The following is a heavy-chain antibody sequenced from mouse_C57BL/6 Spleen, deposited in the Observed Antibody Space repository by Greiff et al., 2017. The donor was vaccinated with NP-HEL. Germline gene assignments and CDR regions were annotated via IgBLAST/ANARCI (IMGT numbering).Heavy chain of an antibody. J-gene: IGHJ3*01. CDR2: INPGSGGT. Sequence: QVQLQQSGAELVRPGTSVKVSCKASGYAFTNYLLEWVKQRPGPGLEWIGVINPGSGGTNSNEKFKGKATLTADKSSSTAYMQLSSLTSEDSAVYFCARGYYGSSYPFAYWGQGTLVTVSA. D-gene: IGHD1-1*01. V-gene: IGHV1-54*01. CDR1: GYAFTNYL. CDR3: ARGYYGSSYPFAY.